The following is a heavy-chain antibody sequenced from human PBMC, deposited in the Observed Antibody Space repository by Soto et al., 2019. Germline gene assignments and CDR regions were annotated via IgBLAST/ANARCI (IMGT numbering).Heavy chain of an antibody. D-gene: IGHD3-22*01. Sequence: GASVKVSCKASGYTFTSYDINWVRQATGQGLEWMGWMNPNSGNTGYAQKFQGRVTMTRNTSISTAYMELSSLRSEDTAVYYCAREYYYDSSGRASGAFDIWGQGTMVNVS. CDR3: AREYYYDSSGRASGAFDI. CDR2: MNPNSGNT. CDR1: GYTFTSYD. V-gene: IGHV1-8*01. J-gene: IGHJ3*02.